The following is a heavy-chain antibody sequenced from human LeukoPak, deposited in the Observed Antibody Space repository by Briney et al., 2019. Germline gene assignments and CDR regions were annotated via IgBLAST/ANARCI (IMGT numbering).Heavy chain of an antibody. CDR1: GFTFSSYS. CDR2: IYSGGRT. D-gene: IGHD1-1*01. CDR3: AKTGTPWYYFDY. J-gene: IGHJ4*02. Sequence: GGSLRLSCAASGFTFSSYSMNWVRQAPGKGLEWVSVIYSGGRTSYADSVKGRFTISRDNSKNTVYLQMNSLRAEDTAVYYCAKTGTPWYYFDYWGQGTLVTVSS. V-gene: IGHV3-66*01.